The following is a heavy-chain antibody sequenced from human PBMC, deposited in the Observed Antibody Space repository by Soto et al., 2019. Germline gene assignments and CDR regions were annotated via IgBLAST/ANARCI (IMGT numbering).Heavy chain of an antibody. CDR1: GFTFSSYA. CDR3: AKSYYYDSTVGVSGFDP. V-gene: IGHV3-23*01. Sequence: EVQLLESGGGLVQPGGSLRLSCAASGFTFSSYAMIWVRQAPGKRLEWVSAISGRDDSTYYADSVKGRFTISRDNSKNTLYLRMHSLRAEDTARYYCAKSYYYDSTVGVSGFDPWGQGTLVTVSS. D-gene: IGHD3-22*01. J-gene: IGHJ5*02. CDR2: ISGRDDST.